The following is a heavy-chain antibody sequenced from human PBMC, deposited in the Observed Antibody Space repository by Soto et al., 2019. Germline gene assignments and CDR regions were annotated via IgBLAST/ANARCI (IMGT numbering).Heavy chain of an antibody. Sequence: ASVKVSCKSSGYTFTSYYMHCVRQAPGQGLEWMGIINPSGGSTSYAQKFQGRVTMTRDTSTSTVYMELSSLRSEDTAVYYCARDYYDFWSGYFSTPGYYYYGMDVWGQGTTVTVSS. J-gene: IGHJ6*02. CDR3: ARDYYDFWSGYFSTPGYYYYGMDV. V-gene: IGHV1-46*01. CDR2: INPSGGST. CDR1: GYTFTSYY. D-gene: IGHD3-3*01.